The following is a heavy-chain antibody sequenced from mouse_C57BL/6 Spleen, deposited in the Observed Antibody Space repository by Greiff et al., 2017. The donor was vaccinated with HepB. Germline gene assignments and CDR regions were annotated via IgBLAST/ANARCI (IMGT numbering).Heavy chain of an antibody. CDR2: ISSGSSTI. D-gene: IGHD5-5*01. CDR1: GFTFSDYG. J-gene: IGHJ2*01. CDR3: ARKDHYPFDD. Sequence: EVMLVESGGGLVKPGGSLKLSCAASGFTFSDYGMHWVRQAPEKGLEWVAYISSGSSTIYYADTVKGRFTISRDNAKNTLFLQMTSLRSEDTAMYYCARKDHYPFDDWGQGTTLTVSS. V-gene: IGHV5-17*01.